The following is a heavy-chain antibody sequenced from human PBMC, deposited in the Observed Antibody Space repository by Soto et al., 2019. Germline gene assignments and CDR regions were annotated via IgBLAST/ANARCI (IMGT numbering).Heavy chain of an antibody. CDR2: IYYSGST. Sequence: PSETLSLTCTVSGGSISIYYWSLIRQPPGKGLEWIGYIYYSGSTNYNPSLKSRVTISVDTSKNQFSLKLSSVTAADTAVYYCARGLTYYDFWSGYYHGHWVDPWGQGTLFTVSS. CDR1: GGSISIYY. V-gene: IGHV4-59*01. J-gene: IGHJ5*02. D-gene: IGHD3-3*01. CDR3: ARGLTYYDFWSGYYHGHWVDP.